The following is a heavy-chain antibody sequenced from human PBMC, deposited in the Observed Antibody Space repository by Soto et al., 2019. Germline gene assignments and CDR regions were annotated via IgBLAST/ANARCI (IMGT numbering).Heavy chain of an antibody. CDR1: GFTFSSYD. D-gene: IGHD3-10*01. CDR3: ARGVTMVRGVIIDWFDP. CDR2: IGTAGDT. V-gene: IGHV3-13*04. J-gene: IGHJ5*02. Sequence: EVQLVESGGGLVQPGGSLRLSCAASGFTFSSYDMHWVRQATGKGLEWVSTIGTAGDTYYPGSVKGRFTISRENAKNSLYLQMNSLRAGDTAVYYCARGVTMVRGVIIDWFDPWGQGTLVTVYS.